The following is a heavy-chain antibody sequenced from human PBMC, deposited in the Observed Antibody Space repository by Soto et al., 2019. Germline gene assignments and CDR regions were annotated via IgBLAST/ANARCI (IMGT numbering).Heavy chain of an antibody. V-gene: IGHV4-30-2*01. CDR3: AGMPYTSGLRFDP. CDR2: IYQSGVT. Sequence: PSETLSLTCNMSGDSYSISTYSWSWSRQPPGKALQWSGFIYQSGVTSYNPSLASRVSISLDRSNNQCSLKLKSVTAADTAVYFCAGMPYTSGLRFDPWGPGTLVTVSS. CDR1: GDSYSISTYS. D-gene: IGHD6-19*01. J-gene: IGHJ5*02.